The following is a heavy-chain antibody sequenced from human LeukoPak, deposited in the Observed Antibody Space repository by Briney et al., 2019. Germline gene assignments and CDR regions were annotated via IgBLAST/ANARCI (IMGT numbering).Heavy chain of an antibody. Sequence: PGGSLRLSCAASGFTFSYYRFHWVRQAPGKGLEWVAFIRYDGNDKFYAESVKGRFTISRDTSRNTLYLQMNSLRLEDTAVYYCAKDLMRDRWFGESWGQGTLVTVSS. D-gene: IGHD3-10*01. V-gene: IGHV3-30*02. CDR2: IRYDGNDK. J-gene: IGHJ5*02. CDR1: GFTFSYYR. CDR3: AKDLMRDRWFGES.